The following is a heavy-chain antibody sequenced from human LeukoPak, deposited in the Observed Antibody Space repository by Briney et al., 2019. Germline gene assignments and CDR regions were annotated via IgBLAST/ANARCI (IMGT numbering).Heavy chain of an antibody. V-gene: IGHV4-59*01. CDR1: GGSISSYY. J-gene: IGHJ3*02. CDR2: IYYSGST. D-gene: IGHD1-1*01. Sequence: PSEPLSLTCTVSGGSISSYYWSWIRQPPGKGLEWIGYIYYSGSTNYNPSLKGRVTISVDTSKNQFSLKLSSVTAADTAVYYCASWTSLHDAFDIWGQGTMVTVSS. CDR3: ASWTSLHDAFDI.